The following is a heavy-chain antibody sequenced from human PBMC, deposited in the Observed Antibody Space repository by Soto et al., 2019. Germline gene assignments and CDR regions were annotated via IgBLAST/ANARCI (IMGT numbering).Heavy chain of an antibody. V-gene: IGHV1-18*01. Sequence: QVPLVQSGAEVKKPGASVKVSCKASGYTFTSYGISWVRQAPGQGLEWMGWISAYNGNTNYAQKLQGRVTMTTDTSTSTAYMELRSLRSDDTAVYYCASSPDYGDLRDAFDIWGQGTMVTVSS. CDR2: ISAYNGNT. D-gene: IGHD4-17*01. J-gene: IGHJ3*02. CDR3: ASSPDYGDLRDAFDI. CDR1: GYTFTSYG.